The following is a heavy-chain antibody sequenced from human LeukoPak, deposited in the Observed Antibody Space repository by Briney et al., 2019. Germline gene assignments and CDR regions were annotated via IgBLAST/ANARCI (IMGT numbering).Heavy chain of an antibody. CDR1: GGSISSYY. Sequence: PSETLSLTCTVSGGSISSYYWSWIRQPPGKGLEWIGYIYYSGSTNYNPSLKSRVTISVDTSKNQFSLKLSSVTAADTAVYYCARERDSSGYYTEFDYWGQGTLVTISS. J-gene: IGHJ4*02. D-gene: IGHD3-22*01. CDR2: IYYSGST. V-gene: IGHV4-59*01. CDR3: ARERDSSGYYTEFDY.